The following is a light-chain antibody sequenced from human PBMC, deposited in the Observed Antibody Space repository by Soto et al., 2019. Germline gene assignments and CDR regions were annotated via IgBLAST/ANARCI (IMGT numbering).Light chain of an antibody. Sequence: DIQMTQSPSSLSASVGDRVTITCRASQSISSYLNWYQQKPGKAPKLLMYAASSLQSGVPSRFSGIGSGTDFTLTISSLQPEDFATYYCQQSYSTPRTFGQGTKVEIK. J-gene: IGKJ1*01. CDR1: QSISSY. V-gene: IGKV1-39*01. CDR2: AAS. CDR3: QQSYSTPRT.